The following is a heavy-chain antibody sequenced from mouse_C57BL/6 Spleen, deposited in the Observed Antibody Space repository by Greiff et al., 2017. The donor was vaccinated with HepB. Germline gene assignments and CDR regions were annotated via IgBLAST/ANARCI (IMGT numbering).Heavy chain of an antibody. J-gene: IGHJ1*03. Sequence: QVHVKQSGPELVKPGASVKISCKASGYAFSSSWMNWVKQRPGKGLEWIGRIYPGDGDTNYNGKFKGKATLTADKSSSTAYMQLSSLTSEDSAVYFCARPDRGYFDVWGTGTTVTVSS. CDR3: ARPDRGYFDV. CDR2: IYPGDGDT. D-gene: IGHD3-1*01. V-gene: IGHV1-82*01. CDR1: GYAFSSSW.